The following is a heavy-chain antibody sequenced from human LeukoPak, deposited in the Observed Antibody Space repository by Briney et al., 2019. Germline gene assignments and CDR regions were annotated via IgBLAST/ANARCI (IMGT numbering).Heavy chain of an antibody. CDR2: IKSKTDGGTT. D-gene: IGHD3-22*01. Sequence: GGSLRLSCEASGLTFSNAWMSLGRQAPGKGLEWVGRIKSKTDGGTTDYAAPVKGRFTISRDDSKNTLYLQMNSLKTEDTAVYYCTTSLTTYYYDSSEPDYWGQGTLVTVSS. CDR1: GLTFSNAW. V-gene: IGHV3-15*01. J-gene: IGHJ4*02. CDR3: TTSLTTYYYDSSEPDY.